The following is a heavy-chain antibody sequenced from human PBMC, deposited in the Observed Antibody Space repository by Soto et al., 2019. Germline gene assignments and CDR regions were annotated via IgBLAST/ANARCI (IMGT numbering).Heavy chain of an antibody. CDR2: INSDGSST. CDR1: GFTFSSYW. Sequence: GGSLRLSCAASGFTFSSYWMHWVRQAPGKGLVWVSRINSDGSSTSYTVSVKGRFTMSRDNAKNTLYLQMNSLRAEDTAVYYCAIAVAGTVFDYWGQGTLVTVSS. CDR3: AIAVAGTVFDY. J-gene: IGHJ4*02. D-gene: IGHD6-19*01. V-gene: IGHV3-74*01.